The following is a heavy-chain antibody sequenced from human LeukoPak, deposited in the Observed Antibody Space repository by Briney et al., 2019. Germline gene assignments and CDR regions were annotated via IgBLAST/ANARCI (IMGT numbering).Heavy chain of an antibody. D-gene: IGHD3-16*01. J-gene: IGHJ4*02. V-gene: IGHV1-46*01. CDR2: INPSGGST. CDR1: GYTFTNYY. CDR3: AREGPYSDPSRSRCDY. Sequence: ASVKVSCKASGYTFTNYYIHWVRQAPGQGLEWTGIINPSGGSTSYAQKFQGRVTMTRDTSTSTVYMELSSLRSEDTAVYYCAREGPYSDPSRSRCDYWGQGTLVTVSS.